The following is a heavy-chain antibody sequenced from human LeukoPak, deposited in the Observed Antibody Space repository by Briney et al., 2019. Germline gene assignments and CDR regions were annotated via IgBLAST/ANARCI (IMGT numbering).Heavy chain of an antibody. CDR1: GGSISSYF. Sequence: SETLSLTCTVSGGSISSYFWSWIRQPPGKGLEWIGYIYYSGTTNYNPSLKSRVTISGDTSKRQFSLKLSPVTAADTAVYYCASLLTGYYSIDYWGQGTLVTVSS. D-gene: IGHD3-9*01. J-gene: IGHJ4*02. CDR3: ASLLTGYYSIDY. CDR2: IYYSGTT. V-gene: IGHV4-59*01.